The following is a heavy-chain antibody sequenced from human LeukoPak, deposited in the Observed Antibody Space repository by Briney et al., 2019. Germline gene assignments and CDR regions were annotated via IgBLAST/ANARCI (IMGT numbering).Heavy chain of an antibody. CDR2: INPNTGAT. V-gene: IGHV1-2*02. CDR1: GYTFTGYY. J-gene: IGHJ4*02. Sequence: GASVKVSCKASGYTFTGYYMFWVRQAPGQGLEWMGWINPNTGATKYGQNFQGRVTLTRDTSIRTTFMELSSLRSADTAVYYCARDERYCNGDNHYPDLGYWGQGTLVTVSS. CDR3: ARDERYCNGDNHYPDLGY. D-gene: IGHD2-15*01.